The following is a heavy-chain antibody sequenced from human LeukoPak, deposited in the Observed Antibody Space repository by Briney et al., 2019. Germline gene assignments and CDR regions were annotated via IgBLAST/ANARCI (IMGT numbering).Heavy chain of an antibody. Sequence: GESLKISCQGSGYRFKNYWIGWMRQMPGNGLEWMGIIHPGDSDIRYSPSFQGLVTISADMSISTAYLQWSSLKASDTAKYYCARQGGSGTFGAFNVWGQGTMVTVSA. V-gene: IGHV5-51*01. D-gene: IGHD3-10*01. CDR3: ARQGGSGTFGAFNV. CDR1: GYRFKNYW. CDR2: IHPGDSDI. J-gene: IGHJ3*01.